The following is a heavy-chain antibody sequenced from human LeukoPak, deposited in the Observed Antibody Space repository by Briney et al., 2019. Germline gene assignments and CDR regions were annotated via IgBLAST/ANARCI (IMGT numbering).Heavy chain of an antibody. CDR3: ARDPYSYGYWYFDL. CDR2: IYYSGST. CDR1: GGSICSYY. J-gene: IGHJ2*01. V-gene: IGHV4-59*01. Sequence: SETLSLTCTVSGGSICSYYWSWIRQPPGKGLEWIGYIYYSGSTNYNPSLKSRVTISVDTSKNQFSLKLSSVTAADTAVYYCARDPYSYGYWYFDLWGRGTLVTVSS. D-gene: IGHD5-18*01.